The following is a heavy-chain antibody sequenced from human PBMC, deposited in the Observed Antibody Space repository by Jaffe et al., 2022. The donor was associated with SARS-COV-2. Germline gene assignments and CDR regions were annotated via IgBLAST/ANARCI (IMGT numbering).Heavy chain of an antibody. Sequence: QVQLQQWGAGLLKPSETLSLTCAVYGGSFSGYYWSWIRQPPGKGLEWIGEINHSGSTNYNPSLKSRVTISVDTSKNQFSLKLSSVTAADTAVYYCARAIQREGKEQLGPNWFDPWGQGTLVTVSS. D-gene: IGHD6-13*01. V-gene: IGHV4-34*01. CDR1: GGSFSGYY. CDR2: INHSGST. J-gene: IGHJ5*02. CDR3: ARAIQREGKEQLGPNWFDP.